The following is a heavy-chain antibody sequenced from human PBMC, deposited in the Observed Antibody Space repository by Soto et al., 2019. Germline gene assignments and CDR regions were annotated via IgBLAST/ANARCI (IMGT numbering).Heavy chain of an antibody. CDR1: GFTFSSYA. Sequence: VGSLRLSCAASGFTFSSYAMSWVRQAPGKGLEWVSAISGSGGSTYYADSVKGRFTISRDNSKNTLYLQMNSLRAEDTAVYYCAKDSSIFGGYCSSGSCSNRAFDIWGQGTMVTVSS. CDR3: AKDSSIFGGYCSSGSCSNRAFDI. CDR2: ISGSGGST. D-gene: IGHD2-15*01. J-gene: IGHJ3*02. V-gene: IGHV3-23*01.